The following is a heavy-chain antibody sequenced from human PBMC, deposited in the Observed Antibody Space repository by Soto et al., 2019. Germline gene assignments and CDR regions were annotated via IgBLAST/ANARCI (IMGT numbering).Heavy chain of an antibody. CDR2: ISSSSSTI. Sequence: GGSLRLSCAASGFTFSSYSMNWVRQAPGKGLEWVSYISSSSSTIYYADSVKGRFTISRDNAKNSLYLQMNSLRAEDTAVYYCARSMYYDFWSGWDFDYWGQGTLVTVSS. D-gene: IGHD3-3*01. J-gene: IGHJ4*02. CDR1: GFTFSSYS. V-gene: IGHV3-48*01. CDR3: ARSMYYDFWSGWDFDY.